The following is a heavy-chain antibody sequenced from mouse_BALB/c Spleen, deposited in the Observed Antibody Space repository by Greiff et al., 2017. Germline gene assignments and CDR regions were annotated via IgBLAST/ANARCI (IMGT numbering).Heavy chain of an antibody. CDR3: ARQTPYYYGSSPFDY. CDR1: GFAFSSYD. V-gene: IGHV5-12-1*01. D-gene: IGHD1-1*01. Sequence: EVNVVESGGGLVKPGGSLKLSCAASGFAFSSYDMSWVRQTPEKRLEWVAYISSGGGSTYYPDTVKGRFTISRDNAKNTLYLQMSSLKSEDTAMYYCARQTPYYYGSSPFDYWGQGTTLTVSS. CDR2: ISSGGGST. J-gene: IGHJ2*01.